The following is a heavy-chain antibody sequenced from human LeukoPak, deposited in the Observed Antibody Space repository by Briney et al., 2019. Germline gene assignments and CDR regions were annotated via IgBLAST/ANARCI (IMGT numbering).Heavy chain of an antibody. D-gene: IGHD1-14*01. CDR3: AKDSWAGKGIYDAFDI. CDR2: IGGDAGVT. CDR1: GFTFSNYA. J-gene: IGHJ3*02. Sequence: PGGSLRLSCAASGFTFSNYAMNWVRQAPGKGLEWVSVIGGDAGVTYYTDSVKGRFTISRDNSKNTLSLQMNSLRPEDTAVYYCAKDSWAGKGIYDAFDIWGQGTMVTVSS. V-gene: IGHV3-23*01.